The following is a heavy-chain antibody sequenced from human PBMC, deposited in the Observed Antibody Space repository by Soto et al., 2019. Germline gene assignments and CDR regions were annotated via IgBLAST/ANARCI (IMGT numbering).Heavy chain of an antibody. V-gene: IGHV3-21*01. Sequence: EVQLVESGGGLVKPGGSLRLSCAASGFTFSSYNMNWVRQAPGKGLEWVSSISGSSSYIYYADSVKGRFTISRDNAKNSLYLQRNSLRAEDTAVYYCARDSQDGLHYDSYMDVWGKGTTVTVSS. CDR1: GFTFSSYN. CDR3: ARDSQDGLHYDSYMDV. CDR2: ISGSSSYI. D-gene: IGHD2-15*01. J-gene: IGHJ6*03.